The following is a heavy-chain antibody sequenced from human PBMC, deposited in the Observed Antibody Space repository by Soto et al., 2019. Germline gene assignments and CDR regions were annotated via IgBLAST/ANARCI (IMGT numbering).Heavy chain of an antibody. CDR3: ARNGCSGGSCYSNYYYGMDV. CDR1: GYTFTSYG. V-gene: IGHV1-18*01. D-gene: IGHD2-15*01. CDR2: ISAYNGNT. J-gene: IGHJ6*02. Sequence: RASVKVSCKASGYTFTSYGISWVRQAPGQGLEWMGWISAYNGNTNYAQKLQGRVTMTTDTSTSTAYMELRSLRSDDTAVYYCARNGCSGGSCYSNYYYGMDVWGQGTTVTVSS.